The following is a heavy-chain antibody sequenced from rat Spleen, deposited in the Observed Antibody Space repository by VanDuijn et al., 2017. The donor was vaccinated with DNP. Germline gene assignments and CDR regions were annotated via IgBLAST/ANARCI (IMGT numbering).Heavy chain of an antibody. CDR3: TRDWIRGPFAY. V-gene: IGHV2-6*01. CDR1: GFSVTRYN. Sequence: QVQLKESGPGLVQPSQTLSLTCTVAGFSVTRYNVHWVRQPPGKGLEWIAGISSDGRTYYNSALKSRLSISRDTSKSQVFLKMNSLQTEDTAIYFCTRDWIRGPFAYWGQGTLVTVSS. CDR2: ISSDGRT. J-gene: IGHJ3*01. D-gene: IGHD4-3*01.